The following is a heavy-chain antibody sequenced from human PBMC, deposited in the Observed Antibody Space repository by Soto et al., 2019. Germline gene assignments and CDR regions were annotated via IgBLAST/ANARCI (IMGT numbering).Heavy chain of an antibody. V-gene: IGHV3-23*01. D-gene: IGHD3-10*01. Sequence: ESGGGLVQPGGSLRLSCAASEFTFSTYAMSWVRQAPGRGLEWVSAIGHSGGDTYYADSVKGRFTISRDNSRNTLYLQMSSLRGEDTAVYYCAKSFGPGSFFDYWGQGTLVTVSS. J-gene: IGHJ4*02. CDR1: EFTFSTYA. CDR3: AKSFGPGSFFDY. CDR2: IGHSGGDT.